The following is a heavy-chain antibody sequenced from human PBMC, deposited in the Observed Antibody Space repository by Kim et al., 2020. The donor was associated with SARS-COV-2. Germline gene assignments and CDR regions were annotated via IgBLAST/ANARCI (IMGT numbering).Heavy chain of an antibody. Sequence: ASVKVSCKASGYTFTSYYMHWVRQAPGQGLEWMGIINPSGGSTSYAQKFQGRVTMTRDTSTSTVYMELSSLRSEDTAVYYCARDGPATAAGSYFGYWGQGTLVPVPS. V-gene: IGHV1-46*01. CDR3: ARDGPATAAGSYFGY. CDR2: INPSGGST. D-gene: IGHD4-17*01. CDR1: GYTFTSYY. J-gene: IGHJ4*02.